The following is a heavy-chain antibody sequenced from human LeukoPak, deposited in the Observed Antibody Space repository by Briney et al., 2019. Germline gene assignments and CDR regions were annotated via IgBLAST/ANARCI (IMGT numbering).Heavy chain of an antibody. CDR2: ISGSGGST. CDR3: ETPAFNSGYDLHPY. CDR1: GFTFSSYA. V-gene: IGHV3-23*01. J-gene: IGHJ4*02. Sequence: GSLRLSCAASGFTFSSYAMSWVRQAPGKGLEWVSAISGSGGSTYYADSVKGRFTISRDNSKNTLYLQMNSLRSDDTAVYYCETPAFNSGYDLHPYWGQGTLVTVSS. D-gene: IGHD5-12*01.